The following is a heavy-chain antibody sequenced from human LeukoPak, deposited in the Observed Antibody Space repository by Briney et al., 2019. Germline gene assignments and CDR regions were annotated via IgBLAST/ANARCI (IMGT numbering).Heavy chain of an antibody. CDR3: ARRITIFGVVTIDY. V-gene: IGHV4-39*01. CDR2: IYYSGST. J-gene: IGHJ4*02. D-gene: IGHD3-3*01. Sequence: SETLSLTCTFSGGSISRNSYYWGWIRQPPGKGLEWIGSIYYSGSTYYNPSLKSRVTISVDTSKNQFSLKLSSVTAANTAVYYCARRITIFGVVTIDYWGQGTLVTVSS. CDR1: GGSISRNSYY.